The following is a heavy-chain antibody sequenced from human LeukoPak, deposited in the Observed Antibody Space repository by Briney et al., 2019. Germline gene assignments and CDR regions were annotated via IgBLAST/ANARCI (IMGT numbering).Heavy chain of an antibody. CDR1: AGSVSSSNYY. CDR2: IYYSGRT. Sequence: SETLSLTCTVSAGSVSSSNYYWGWIRQPPGKGLEWIGSIYYSGRTYYNPSLKSRVTISVDTSKKQFSLKLSSVTAADTAVYYCARGRPDGSGSYYKFDPWGQGTLVTVSS. V-gene: IGHV4-39*01. CDR3: ARGRPDGSGSYYKFDP. D-gene: IGHD3-10*01. J-gene: IGHJ5*02.